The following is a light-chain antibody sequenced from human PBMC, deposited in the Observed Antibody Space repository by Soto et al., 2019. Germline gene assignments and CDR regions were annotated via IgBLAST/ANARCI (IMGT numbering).Light chain of an antibody. CDR2: GSS. V-gene: IGKV3-20*01. CDR3: QQYGSSPPYT. J-gene: IGKJ2*01. CDR1: QSVSNNY. Sequence: EVVLKQSPGTLSLSPGERATLSCRASQSVSNNYLAWYQQRPGQAPRLLILGSSDRATGIPDRFSGSGSGTDFTLTISRLEPEDFAVYYCQQYGSSPPYTFGQGTKLEIQ.